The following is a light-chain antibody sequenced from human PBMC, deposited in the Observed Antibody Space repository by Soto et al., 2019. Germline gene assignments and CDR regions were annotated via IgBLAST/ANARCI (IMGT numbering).Light chain of an antibody. CDR3: QQYNHWSGT. CDR1: QSVSSN. V-gene: IGKV3-15*01. CDR2: GAS. Sequence: EIVMTQSPATLSVSPGGRATLSCRASQSVSSNLAWYQQKPGQAPRLLIYGASTRATGIPARFSGSGSGTEFTLTLSSLQSQDFAVYYRQQYNHWSGTFGQGTKVDI. J-gene: IGKJ1*01.